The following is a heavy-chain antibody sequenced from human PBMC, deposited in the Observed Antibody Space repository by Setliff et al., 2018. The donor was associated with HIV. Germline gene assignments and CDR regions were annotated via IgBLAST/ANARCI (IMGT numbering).Heavy chain of an antibody. V-gene: IGHV4-34*01. Sequence: PSETLSLTCNVSGGSLTNYYWSWIRQSPGKGLEWIGEITDDGTATYTSSLKSRVTISLDTSKKQLSLKVTSVTAADTAIYYCARGRSCESDWCWLYYNYYYGMDVWAQGTAVTVSS. CDR1: GGSLTNYY. CDR2: ITDDGTA. CDR3: ARGRSCESDWCWLYYNYYYGMDV. J-gene: IGHJ6*02. D-gene: IGHD2-8*01.